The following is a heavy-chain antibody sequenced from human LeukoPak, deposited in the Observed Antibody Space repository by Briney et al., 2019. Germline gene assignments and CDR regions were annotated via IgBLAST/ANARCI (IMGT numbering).Heavy chain of an antibody. CDR3: ARGGDQSVEDGYIIVFDY. CDR1: GYSFTSYW. CDR2: IYPGDSDT. D-gene: IGHD5-24*01. V-gene: IGHV5-51*01. J-gene: IGHJ4*02. Sequence: GESLKISCKGSGYSFTSYWIGWVRQMPGKGLEWMGIIYPGDSDTRYSPSFQGQVTISADKSISTAYLQWSSLKASDTAMYYCARGGDQSVEDGYIIVFDYWGQGTLVTVSS.